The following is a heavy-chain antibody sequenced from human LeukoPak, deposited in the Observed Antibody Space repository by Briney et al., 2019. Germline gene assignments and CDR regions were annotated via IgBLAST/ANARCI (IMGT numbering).Heavy chain of an antibody. CDR1: GGTFSSYA. CDR2: IIPIFGTA. CDR3: ARDLGYSSGWPWGY. Sequence: SVKVSCKASGGTFSSYAISWVRQAPGQGLEWMGGIIPIFGTANYAQKFQGRVTITAYESTSTAYMELSSLRSEDTAVYYCARDLGYSSGWPWGYWGQGTLVAVSS. D-gene: IGHD6-19*01. J-gene: IGHJ4*02. V-gene: IGHV1-69*13.